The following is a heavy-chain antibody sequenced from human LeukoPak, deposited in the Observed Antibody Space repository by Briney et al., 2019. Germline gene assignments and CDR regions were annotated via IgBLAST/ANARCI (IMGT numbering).Heavy chain of an antibody. Sequence: GGSLRLSCAASGFTVSSNYMSWVRQAPGKGLEWVSVIYSGGSTYYADSVKGRFTISRDNSKNTLYLQMNSLRAEDTAVYYCARDSGLSYYGSGNYYSWGSFDYWGQGTLVTVSS. D-gene: IGHD3-10*01. CDR1: GFTVSSNY. J-gene: IGHJ4*02. CDR3: ARDSGLSYYGSGNYYSWGSFDY. CDR2: IYSGGST. V-gene: IGHV3-66*01.